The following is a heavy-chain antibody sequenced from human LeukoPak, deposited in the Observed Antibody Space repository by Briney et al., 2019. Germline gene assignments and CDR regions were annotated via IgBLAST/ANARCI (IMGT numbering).Heavy chain of an antibody. Sequence: ASVKVSCKASGYTFTDYYMHWVRQAPGQGLEWMGWINPNSGGTNYAQKFQGRVTMSRDTSINTVYVELSSLRSDDTAVFYCASHFYASETYYAYFDYWGQGTLVTVSS. J-gene: IGHJ4*02. D-gene: IGHD3-10*01. CDR2: INPNSGGT. V-gene: IGHV1-2*02. CDR1: GYTFTDYY. CDR3: ASHFYASETYYAYFDY.